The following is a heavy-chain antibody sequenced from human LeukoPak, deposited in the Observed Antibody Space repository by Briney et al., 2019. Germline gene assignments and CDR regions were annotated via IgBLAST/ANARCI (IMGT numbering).Heavy chain of an antibody. V-gene: IGHV1-69*01. D-gene: IGHD5-12*01. CDR1: GGTFSSYA. CDR2: IIPIFGTA. Sequence: SVKVSCKASGGTFSSYAISWVRQAPGQGLEWMGGIIPIFGTANYAQKFQGRVTITADESTSTAYMELSSLRSEDTAVYYCARDRLKGYSGYRGDFDYWGQGTLVTVSS. J-gene: IGHJ4*02. CDR3: ARDRLKGYSGYRGDFDY.